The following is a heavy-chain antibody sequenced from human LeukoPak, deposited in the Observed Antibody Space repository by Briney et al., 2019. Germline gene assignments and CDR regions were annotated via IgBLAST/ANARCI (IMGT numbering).Heavy chain of an antibody. Sequence: ASVKVSCKASGYTFTSYDINWVRQATGQGLEWMGWMNPNSGNTGYAQKFQGRVTMTRDTSTSTVYMELSSLRSEDTAVYYCARDRRIAVAGTSEVGYWGQGTLVTVSS. D-gene: IGHD6-19*01. V-gene: IGHV1-8*01. CDR1: GYTFTSYD. J-gene: IGHJ4*02. CDR3: ARDRRIAVAGTSEVGY. CDR2: MNPNSGNT.